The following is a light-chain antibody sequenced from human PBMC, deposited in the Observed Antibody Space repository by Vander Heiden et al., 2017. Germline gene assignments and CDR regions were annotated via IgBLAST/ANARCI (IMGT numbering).Light chain of an antibody. V-gene: IGKV1-39*01. CDR2: AAS. J-gene: IGKJ2*01. Sequence: DTQMTQSPSSLSASVGDRVNITCRTGQTIYTFLNWYQHKPGKAPRLLIYAASSLRGGVPSRFSGSGSGTDFTLTITSLQPEDFATYSCQQSYTFPPTFGQGTKLEIK. CDR3: QQSYTFPPT. CDR1: QTIYTF.